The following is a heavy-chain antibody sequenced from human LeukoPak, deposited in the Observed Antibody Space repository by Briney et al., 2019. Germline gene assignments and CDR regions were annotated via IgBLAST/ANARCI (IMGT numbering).Heavy chain of an antibody. CDR2: ISSSSSYI. CDR3: TRASRGNYYDSRGYPTPRFDLDL. J-gene: IGHJ2*01. CDR1: GFTFSSYS. D-gene: IGHD3-22*01. Sequence: KPGGSLRLSCAASGFTFSSYSMNWVRQAPGKGLEWVSSISSSSSYIYYADSVKGRFAISRDNAKNSLYLQMNSLRGEDTALYYCTRASRGNYYDSRGYPTPRFDLDLWGRGNLVTVSS. V-gene: IGHV3-21*01.